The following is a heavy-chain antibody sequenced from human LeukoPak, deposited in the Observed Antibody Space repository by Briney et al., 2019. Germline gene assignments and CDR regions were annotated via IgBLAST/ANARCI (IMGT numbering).Heavy chain of an antibody. CDR1: GFIFSSYA. Sequence: GGSLRLSCAGSGFIFSSYAMSWVRQAPGKGLEWVSAISGSGTTTYYADSVKGRFTISRDNSNNTLYLQMNSLRAEDTAIYYCAKWHTLKLAPTHYWGRGTLVTVSS. CDR2: ISGSGTTT. V-gene: IGHV3-23*01. J-gene: IGHJ4*02. CDR3: AKWHTLKLAPTHY.